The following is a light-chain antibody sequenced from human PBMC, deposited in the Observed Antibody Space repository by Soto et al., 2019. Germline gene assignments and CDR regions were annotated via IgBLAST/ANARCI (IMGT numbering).Light chain of an antibody. J-gene: IGKJ2*01. V-gene: IGKV3-15*01. CDR1: QSVSSN. CDR2: GAS. CDR3: QQYNNWPPT. Sequence: EIVMTQSPATLSVSPGERATLSCRASQSVSSNLVWYQQKRGQAPRVLIYGASTRATGIPARFSGSGSGTEFTLTISSLQSEDFAVYYCQQYNNWPPTFGQGTKLEFK.